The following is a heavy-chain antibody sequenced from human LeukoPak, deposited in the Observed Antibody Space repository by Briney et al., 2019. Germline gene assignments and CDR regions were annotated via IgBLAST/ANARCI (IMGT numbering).Heavy chain of an antibody. CDR2: ISSSSSYI. V-gene: IGHV3-21*01. D-gene: IGHD1-26*01. J-gene: IGHJ5*02. Sequence: GGSLRLSCAASGFTFSSYSMNWVRQAPGKGLEWVSSISSSSSYIYYADSVKGRFTISRGNAKNSLYLQMNSLRAEDTAVYYCTCSRLITYSGSYSRRPPPWFDPWGQGTLVTVSS. CDR1: GFTFSSYS. CDR3: TCSRLITYSGSYSRRPPPWFDP.